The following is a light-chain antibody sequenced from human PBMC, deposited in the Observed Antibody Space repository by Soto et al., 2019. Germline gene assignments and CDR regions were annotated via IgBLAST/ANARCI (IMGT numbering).Light chain of an antibody. Sequence: QSVVTQPASVSGSPGQSVTISCSGSDIGNYNLVSWYQHLPGRAPKLLIFEVTMRPLGISDRFSGSKSASTASLTISGLQAEDEGDYYCASYAGSRTYVFGSGTKLTVL. V-gene: IGLV2-23*02. CDR2: EVT. J-gene: IGLJ6*01. CDR3: ASYAGSRTYV. CDR1: SDIGNYNL.